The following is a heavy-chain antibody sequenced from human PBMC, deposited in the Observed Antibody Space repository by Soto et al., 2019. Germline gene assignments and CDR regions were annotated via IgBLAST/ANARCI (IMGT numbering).Heavy chain of an antibody. CDR1: GFTVSSFS. CDR2: ISSSGSTI. V-gene: IGHV3-48*01. Sequence: GGSLRLSCAASGFTVSSFSMNWVRQAPGKGLEWVSYISSSGSTIYHADSVKGRFTISRDNAKNSLYLQMSSLRVEDTAVYYCARDSFGYSSGWPLFDYWGQGTLVTVSS. J-gene: IGHJ4*02. CDR3: ARDSFGYSSGWPLFDY. D-gene: IGHD6-19*01.